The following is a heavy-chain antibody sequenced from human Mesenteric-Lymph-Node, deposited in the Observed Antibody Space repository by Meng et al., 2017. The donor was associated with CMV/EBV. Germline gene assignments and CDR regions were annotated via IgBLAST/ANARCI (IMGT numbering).Heavy chain of an antibody. CDR3: ARGSSYDILTGYFDY. D-gene: IGHD3-9*01. CDR2: INHSGST. J-gene: IGHJ4*02. V-gene: IGHV4-34*01. CDR1: GGSFSGYY. Sequence: QGRFHWGGAGLLEPSGTLSVTCAVYGGSFSGYYWNWIRQSPEKGLEWIGEINHSGSTTYNPSFTSRIIISVDTSTNQISLNMSSVTAADTAVYYCARGSSYDILTGYFDYWGQGALVTVSS.